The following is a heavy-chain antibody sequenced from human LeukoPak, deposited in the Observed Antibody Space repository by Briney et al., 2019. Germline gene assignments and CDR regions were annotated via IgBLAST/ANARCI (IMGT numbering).Heavy chain of an antibody. D-gene: IGHD4-17*01. J-gene: IGHJ3*02. V-gene: IGHV1-69*05. CDR2: IIPIFGTA. CDR3: ASNYGDDEARAFDI. CDR1: GGTFSSYA. Sequence: EASVKVSCKASGGTFSSYAISWVRQAPGQGLEWMGGIIPIFGTANYAQKFQGRVTITTDESTSTAYVELSSLRSEDTAVYYCASNYGDDEARAFDIWGQGTMVTVSS.